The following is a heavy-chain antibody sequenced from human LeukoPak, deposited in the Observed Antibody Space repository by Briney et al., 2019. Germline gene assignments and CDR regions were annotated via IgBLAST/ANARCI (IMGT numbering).Heavy chain of an antibody. D-gene: IGHD3-10*01. J-gene: IGHJ6*04. V-gene: IGHV3-30*18. CDR1: GFTFSSYG. CDR2: ISYDGSNK. Sequence: TGGSLRLSCAASGFTFSSYGMHWVRQAPGKGLEWVAVISYDGSNKYYADSVKGRFTISRDNSKNTLYPQMNSLRAEDTAVYYCAKGIWFGDPEILYGMDVWGKGTTVTVSS. CDR3: AKGIWFGDPEILYGMDV.